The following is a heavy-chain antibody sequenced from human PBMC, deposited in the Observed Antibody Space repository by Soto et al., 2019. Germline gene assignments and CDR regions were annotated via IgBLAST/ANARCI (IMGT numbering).Heavy chain of an antibody. CDR1: GGSINSSSYF. CDR2: IYYSGST. V-gene: IGHV4-39*01. CDR3: ARHYSSGSRNWFDP. D-gene: IGHD6-19*01. Sequence: SETLSLTCSASGGSINSSSYFWGWVRQPPGKGLEWIGSIYYSGSTYYNPSLRSRVTISVDTSKNQFSLKLSSVTATDTAVFYCARHYSSGSRNWFDPWGQGTLVTVSS. J-gene: IGHJ5*02.